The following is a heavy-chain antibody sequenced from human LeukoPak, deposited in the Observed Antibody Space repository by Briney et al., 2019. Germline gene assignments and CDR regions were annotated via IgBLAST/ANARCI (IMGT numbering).Heavy chain of an antibody. Sequence: SETLSLTCTVSGGSITSSSYYWGWIRQPPGKGLEWIGSVYYSGNSYNNPSLKSRVTLSVDTSKNQFSLKLSSVTAADTAIYYCTREYGFMTTVFHAFDIWGQGTMVTVSS. CDR1: GGSITSSSYY. V-gene: IGHV4-39*07. D-gene: IGHD4-17*01. CDR3: TREYGFMTTVFHAFDI. CDR2: VYYSGNS. J-gene: IGHJ3*02.